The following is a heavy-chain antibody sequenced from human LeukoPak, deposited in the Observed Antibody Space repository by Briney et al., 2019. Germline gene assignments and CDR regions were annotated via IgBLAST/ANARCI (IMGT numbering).Heavy chain of an antibody. CDR1: GXSVSSNY. J-gene: IGHJ4*02. CDR3: ARDQVSSSSTIAY. CDR2: IYSGGYT. Sequence: AGGSLRLSCAASGXSVSSNYMSWVRRAPGKGLEWVSVIYSGGYTYYADSVKGRFTISRDNAKNSLYLQMNSLRAEDTAVYYCARDQVSSSSTIAYWGQGTLVTVSS. D-gene: IGHD6-6*01. V-gene: IGHV3-66*01.